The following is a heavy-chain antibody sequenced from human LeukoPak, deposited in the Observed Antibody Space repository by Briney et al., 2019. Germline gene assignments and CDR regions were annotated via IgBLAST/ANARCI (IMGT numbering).Heavy chain of an antibody. Sequence: LSGGSLRLSCAASGFTFSRYVMHWVRQAPGKGLEYVSAISHNGLSTYYVDSVNGRFTISRDNSKNMLYLHMGSLRVEDLAVYYCASRTDCTSTNCPSAFDLWGQGTMVIVSS. CDR1: GFTFSRYV. CDR2: ISHNGLST. V-gene: IGHV3-64*02. D-gene: IGHD2-2*01. J-gene: IGHJ3*01. CDR3: ASRTDCTSTNCPSAFDL.